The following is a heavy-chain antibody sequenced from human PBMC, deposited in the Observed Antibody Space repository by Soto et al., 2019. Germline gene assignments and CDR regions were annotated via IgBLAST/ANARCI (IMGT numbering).Heavy chain of an antibody. CDR3: ARGGLGYCSGGSCYERYYYYMDV. Sequence: EVQLVESGGGLVKPGGSLRLSCAASGFTFSSYSMNWVRQAPGKGLEWVSSISSSSSYIYYADSVKGRFTISRDNAKNSRYLQMNSLRAEDTAVYYCARGGLGYCSGGSCYERYYYYMDVWGKGTTVTVSS. V-gene: IGHV3-21*01. D-gene: IGHD2-15*01. CDR1: GFTFSSYS. J-gene: IGHJ6*03. CDR2: ISSSSSYI.